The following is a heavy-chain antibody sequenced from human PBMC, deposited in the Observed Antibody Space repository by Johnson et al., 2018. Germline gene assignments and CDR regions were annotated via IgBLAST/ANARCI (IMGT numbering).Heavy chain of an antibody. CDR1: GGTFSSYT. V-gene: IGHV1-69*09. CDR2: IIPILGIA. Sequence: VQLVESGAEVKKPGSSVKVSCKASGGTFSSYTISWVRQAPGQGLEWMGRIIPILGIANYAQKFQGRVTITADKSTSTAYMELSSLRSEDTAVYYCATRITMIVVDAFDIWDQGTMVTVSS. CDR3: ATRITMIVVDAFDI. D-gene: IGHD3-22*01. J-gene: IGHJ3*02.